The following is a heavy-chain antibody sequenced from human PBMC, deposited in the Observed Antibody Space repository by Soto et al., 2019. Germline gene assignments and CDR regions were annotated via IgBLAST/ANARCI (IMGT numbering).Heavy chain of an antibody. CDR3: AREESSGYFDY. J-gene: IGHJ4*02. D-gene: IGHD6-19*01. V-gene: IGHV3-30-3*01. CDR2: ISYDGSNK. Sequence: QVQLVESGGGVVQPGRSLRLSCAASGFTFSSYAMHWVRQAPGKGLEWVAVISYDGSNKYYADSVKGRFTISRDNSKNTLYVQMNSLRAEDTAVDYCAREESSGYFDYWVKGTPFTVSS. CDR1: GFTFSSYA.